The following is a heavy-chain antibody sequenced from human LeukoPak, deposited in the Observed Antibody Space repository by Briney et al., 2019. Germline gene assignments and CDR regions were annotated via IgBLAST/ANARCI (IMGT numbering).Heavy chain of an antibody. CDR2: MTNGGYIT. Sequence: PGGSLRLSCVASGLTFSDSYMSWIRQAPGKGLAWIAYMTNGGYITKYADSVKGRFTISRDNAKNSLYLQMDSLRGDDTAVYYCARGGERYAFDVWGQGTVVTISP. V-gene: IGHV3-11*01. CDR1: GLTFSDSY. J-gene: IGHJ3*01. CDR3: ARGGERYAFDV.